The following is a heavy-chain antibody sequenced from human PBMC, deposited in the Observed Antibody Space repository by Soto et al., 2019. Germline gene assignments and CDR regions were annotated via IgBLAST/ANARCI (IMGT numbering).Heavy chain of an antibody. CDR2: INPNSGGT. CDR3: AKGPHSASGYYYMDV. CDR1: GYTFTGYY. V-gene: IGHV1-2*04. J-gene: IGHJ6*03. Sequence: ASVKVSCKASGYTFTGYYMHWVRQAPGQGLEWMGWINPNSGGTNYAQKFQGWVTMTRDTSISTAYMELSRLRSDDTAVYYCAKGPHSASGYYYMDVWAKGTPVTVSS. D-gene: IGHD3-10*01.